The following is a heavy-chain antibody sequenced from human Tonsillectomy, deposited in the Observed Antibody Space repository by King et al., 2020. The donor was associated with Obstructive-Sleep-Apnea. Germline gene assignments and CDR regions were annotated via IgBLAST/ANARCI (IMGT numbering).Heavy chain of an antibody. CDR2: IKQDGREK. D-gene: IGHD1-26*01. CDR1: GFTFRSYW. CDR3: AAYTNGNDY. V-gene: IGHV3-7*01. Sequence: VQLVESGGGLVQPGGSLRLSCETSGFTFRSYWMTWVRQAPGKGLEWVANIKQDGREKNYVDSVKGRFTISRDNTKNSLYLQMNNLRVEDTAVYYCAAYTNGNDYWGQGTLVTVSS. J-gene: IGHJ4*02.